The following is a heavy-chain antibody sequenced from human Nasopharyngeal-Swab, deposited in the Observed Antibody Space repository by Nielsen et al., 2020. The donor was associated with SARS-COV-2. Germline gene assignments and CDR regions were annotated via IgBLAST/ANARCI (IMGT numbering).Heavy chain of an antibody. J-gene: IGHJ6*02. CDR2: IYSGGST. Sequence: GESLKISCAASGFTVSSNYMSWVRQAPGKGLEWVSVIYSGGSTYYADSVKGRFTISRDNSKNTLYLQMNSLRAEDKAVYYCARDSSSWYYYYGMDVWGQGATVTVSS. V-gene: IGHV3-53*01. CDR1: GFTVSSNY. CDR3: ARDSSSWYYYYGMDV. D-gene: IGHD6-13*01.